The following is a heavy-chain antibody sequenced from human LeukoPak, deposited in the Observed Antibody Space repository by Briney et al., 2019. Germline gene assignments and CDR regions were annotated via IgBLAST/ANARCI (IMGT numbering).Heavy chain of an antibody. V-gene: IGHV3-20*04. Sequence: GGSLRLSCAASGFTFDDYGMRWVRQAPGKGLEWVSGINWNGGSTGYADSVKGRFTISRDNAKNSLYLQMNSLRAEDTALYYCARGTLIVGATPLDYWGQGTLVTVSS. CDR2: INWNGGST. D-gene: IGHD1-26*01. CDR3: ARGTLIVGATPLDY. CDR1: GFTFDDYG. J-gene: IGHJ4*02.